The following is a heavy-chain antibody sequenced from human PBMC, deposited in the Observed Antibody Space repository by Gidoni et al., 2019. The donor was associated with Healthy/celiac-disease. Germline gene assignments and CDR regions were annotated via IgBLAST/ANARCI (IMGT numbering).Heavy chain of an antibody. V-gene: IGHV2-70*01. Sequence: QVTLRESGPALVKPTQTLTLSCTFSGFSLSTSGMCVSWIRQPPGKALEWLALIDWDDDKNYSTSLKTKLTISKDTSKNQGVLTMTNMDPVDTATYYCARIRGGRGRGKFDPWGQGTLVTVSS. CDR3: ARIRGGRGRGKFDP. J-gene: IGHJ5*02. CDR1: GFSLSTSGMC. D-gene: IGHD3-10*01. CDR2: IDWDDDK.